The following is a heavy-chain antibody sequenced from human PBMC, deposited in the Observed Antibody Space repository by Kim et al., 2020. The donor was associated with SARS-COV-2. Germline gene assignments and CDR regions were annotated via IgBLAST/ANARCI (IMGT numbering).Heavy chain of an antibody. CDR2: ISAYKGDT. V-gene: IGHV1-18*01. CDR3: ARRGNPKSWYFGL. CDR1: GYTFTDFG. J-gene: IGHJ2*01. Sequence: ASVKVSCKASGYTFTDFGITWVRQAPGQGLEWMGWISAYKGDTNYAHQLQGRVTMTTDTSTGTAYMELRSLRSDDTAVYYCARRGNPKSWYFGLWGRGTLVTVSS.